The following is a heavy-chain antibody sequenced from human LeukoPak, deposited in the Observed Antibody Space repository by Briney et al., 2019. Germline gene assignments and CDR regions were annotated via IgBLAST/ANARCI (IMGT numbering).Heavy chain of an antibody. CDR1: GFTFSTYP. Sequence: GGSLRLSCAASGFTFSTYPMHWVRQAPGKGLEWVSMISYEGSIKKYEDSAKGRFTISRDNSKNMLDLQMNSLRAEDTAVYYCAKWGPYCSSTSCYLDYWGQGTLVTVSS. CDR3: AKWGPYCSSTSCYLDY. CDR2: ISYEGSIK. V-gene: IGHV3-30*18. J-gene: IGHJ4*02. D-gene: IGHD2-2*01.